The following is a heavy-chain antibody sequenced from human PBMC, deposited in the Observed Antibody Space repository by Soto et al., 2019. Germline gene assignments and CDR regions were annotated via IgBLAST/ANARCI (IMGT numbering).Heavy chain of an antibody. CDR1: GYTFTNYY. J-gene: IGHJ5*02. D-gene: IGHD1-7*01. CDR2: LNPSSGTT. Sequence: SVKVSCKASGYTFTNYYVHWVRQAPGQGLEWMGVLNPSSGTTTYAQRYQGRVPLTRETSTSTVYMQLSSLRSEETAVYFCARDLVPIWNYAGVAPGAQHWFDPWGQGTLVTVSS. V-gene: IGHV1-46*01. CDR3: ARDLVPIWNYAGVAPGAQHWFDP.